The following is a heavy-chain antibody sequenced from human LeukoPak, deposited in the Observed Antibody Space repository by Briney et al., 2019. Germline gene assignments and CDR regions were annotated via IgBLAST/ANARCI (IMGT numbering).Heavy chain of an antibody. V-gene: IGHV3-48*03. D-gene: IGHD1-26*01. CDR3: ARVFIVGATGI. CDR2: ISSGGSTV. Sequence: GGSLRLSCAASGFTFSSYEMNWVRQAPGKGLEWVSYISSGGSTVYYADSVKGRFTISRDNAKNSLYLQMNSLRAEDTAVYYCARVFIVGATGIWGQGTMVTVSS. CDR1: GFTFSSYE. J-gene: IGHJ3*02.